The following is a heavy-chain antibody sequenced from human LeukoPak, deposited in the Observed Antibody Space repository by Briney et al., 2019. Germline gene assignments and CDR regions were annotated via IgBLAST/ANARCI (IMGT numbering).Heavy chain of an antibody. D-gene: IGHD3-9*01. CDR2: IYTSGST. V-gene: IGHV4-4*07. CDR3: ARTYYDILTGENDAFDI. Sequence: SETLSLTCIVSGASITSYYWSWIRQPAGKGLEWIGRIYTSGSTNYNPSLKSRVTISVDTSKNQFSLKLSSVTAADTAVYYCARTYYDILTGENDAFDIWGQGTMVTVSS. J-gene: IGHJ3*02. CDR1: GASITSYY.